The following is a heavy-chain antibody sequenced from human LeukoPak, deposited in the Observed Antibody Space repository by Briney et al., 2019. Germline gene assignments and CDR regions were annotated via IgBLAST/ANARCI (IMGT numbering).Heavy chain of an antibody. CDR3: ARQYYYDSSGSEEDY. CDR2: SIPIFCTA. V-gene: IGHV1-69*06. CDR1: GGTFSSYA. J-gene: IGHJ4*02. Sequence: GASVKVSCKASGGTFSSYAISLVRQAPGQGLEWMGVSIPIFCTANYAQKFQGRVTITADKSTRTAYMELSSLRSEDTAVYYCARQYYYDSSGSEEDYWGQGTLVTVSS. D-gene: IGHD3-22*01.